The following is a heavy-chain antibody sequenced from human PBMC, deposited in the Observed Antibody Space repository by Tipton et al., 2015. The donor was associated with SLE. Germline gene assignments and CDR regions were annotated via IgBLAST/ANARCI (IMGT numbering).Heavy chain of an antibody. CDR2: INHSGST. V-gene: IGHV4-39*01. D-gene: IGHD1-26*01. Sequence: TLSLTCTVSGGSISSSSYYWGWIRQPPGKGLEWIGEINHSGSTYYNPSLKSRVTISVDTSKNQFSLKLSSVTAADTAVYYCARRWGATYPFDYRGQGTLVTVSS. CDR1: GGSISSSSYY. J-gene: IGHJ4*02. CDR3: ARRWGATYPFDY.